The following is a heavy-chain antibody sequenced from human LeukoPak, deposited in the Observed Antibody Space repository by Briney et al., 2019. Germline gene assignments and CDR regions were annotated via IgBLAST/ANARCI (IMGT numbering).Heavy chain of an antibody. Sequence: GGSMRLSCAASEFTFSSYALSWVRQAPGKGLEWVSALSGNGAKTYYADSVEGRFTVYRDNSKNTLYLQMNSLRVDDTAIYYCAKDHGDYSFDYWGQGTLVTVSS. CDR3: AKDHGDYSFDY. V-gene: IGHV3-23*01. CDR2: LSGNGAKT. CDR1: EFTFSSYA. J-gene: IGHJ4*02. D-gene: IGHD4-17*01.